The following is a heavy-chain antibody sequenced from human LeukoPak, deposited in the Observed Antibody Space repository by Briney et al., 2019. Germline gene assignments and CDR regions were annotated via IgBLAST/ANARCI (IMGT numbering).Heavy chain of an antibody. Sequence: PSETLSLTCAVYGGSFSDYYWNWIRQPPGKGLEWVGEINHSGSTNYNPSLKSRVTMSVDTFKNQFSLTLSSVTAADTAVYYCARVQDFETRGYYLGYWGHGTLVTVSS. CDR3: ARVQDFETRGYYLGY. V-gene: IGHV4-34*01. J-gene: IGHJ4*01. D-gene: IGHD3-22*01. CDR1: GGSFSDYY. CDR2: INHSGST.